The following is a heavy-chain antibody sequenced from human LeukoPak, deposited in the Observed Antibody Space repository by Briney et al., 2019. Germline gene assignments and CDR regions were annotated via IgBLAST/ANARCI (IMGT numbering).Heavy chain of an antibody. CDR3: ASGIVVVGWFDP. CDR1: GYSFTGYY. Sequence: ASVKVSCKASGYSFTGYYMHWVRQAPGQGLEWMGWINPDSGGTNYAQKFQGRVTMTRDTSITTAYMELSRLSSDDTAVYYCASGIVVVGWFDPWGQGTLVTVSS. V-gene: IGHV1-2*02. D-gene: IGHD2-2*01. CDR2: INPDSGGT. J-gene: IGHJ5*02.